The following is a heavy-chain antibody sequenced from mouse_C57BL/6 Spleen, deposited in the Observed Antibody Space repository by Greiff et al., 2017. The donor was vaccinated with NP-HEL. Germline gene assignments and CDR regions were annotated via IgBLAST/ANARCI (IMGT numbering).Heavy chain of an antibody. Sequence: QVQLQQPGAELVKPGASVKVSCKASGYTFTSYWMHWVKQRPGQGLEWIGRIHPSDGDTKYNEKFKGKATLTVDKSSSTAYMQLSSLTSEDSAVYYCGIFYGSGTAYWGQGTLVTVAA. CDR2: IHPSDGDT. CDR1: GYTFTSYW. J-gene: IGHJ3*01. CDR3: GIFYGSGTAY. D-gene: IGHD1-1*01. V-gene: IGHV1-74*01.